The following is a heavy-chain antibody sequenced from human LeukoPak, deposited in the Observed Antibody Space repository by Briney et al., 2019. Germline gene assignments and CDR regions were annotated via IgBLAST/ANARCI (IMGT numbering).Heavy chain of an antibody. CDR1: GGSISSYY. CDR3: TRGVDTAMDTGYYFDY. J-gene: IGHJ4*02. V-gene: IGHV4-59*01. D-gene: IGHD5-18*01. CDR2: IYYSGST. Sequence: SETLCLTCTVSGGSISSYYWSWIRQPPGKGLEWIGYIYYSGSTNYNPSLKSRVTISVDTSKNQFSLKLSSVTAADTAVYYCTRGVDTAMDTGYYFDYWGQGTLVTVSS.